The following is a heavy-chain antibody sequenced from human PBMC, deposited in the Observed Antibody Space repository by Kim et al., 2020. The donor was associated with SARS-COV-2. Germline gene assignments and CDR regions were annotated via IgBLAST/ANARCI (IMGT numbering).Heavy chain of an antibody. CDR3: AKLLDVDTAMVRADAFDI. Sequence: KGRFTISRDNAKSSLYVQMNSLRAEDTAVYYCAKLLDVDTAMVRADAFDIWGQGTMVTVSS. D-gene: IGHD5-18*01. V-gene: IGHV3-9*01. J-gene: IGHJ3*02.